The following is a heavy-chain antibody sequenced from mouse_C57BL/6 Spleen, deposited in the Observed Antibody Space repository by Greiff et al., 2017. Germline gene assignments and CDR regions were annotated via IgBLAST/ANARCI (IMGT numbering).Heavy chain of an antibody. V-gene: IGHV1-18*01. CDR2: INPNNGGT. D-gene: IGHD2-12*01. CDR1: GYTFTDYN. J-gene: IGHJ1*03. Sequence: VQLKESGPELVKPGASVKIPCKASGYTFTDYNMDWVKQSHGKSLEWIGDINPNNGGTIYNQKFKGKATLTVDTSSSTAYMELHSLTSEDSAVYFCARKLYGYFDVWGTGTTVTVSS. CDR3: ARKLYGYFDV.